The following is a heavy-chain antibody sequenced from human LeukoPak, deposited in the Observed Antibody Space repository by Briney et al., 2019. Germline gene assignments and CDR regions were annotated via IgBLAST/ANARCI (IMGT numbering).Heavy chain of an antibody. J-gene: IGHJ3*02. CDR2: IYYSGST. V-gene: IGHV4-59*01. Sequence: ASETLSLTCTVSGGSISSYYWSWIRQPPGKGLERIGYIYYSGSTNYNPSLKSRVTISVDTSKNQYSLELSSVTAADTAVYYCARGNAFDIWGQGTMVTVSS. CDR1: GGSISSYY. CDR3: ARGNAFDI.